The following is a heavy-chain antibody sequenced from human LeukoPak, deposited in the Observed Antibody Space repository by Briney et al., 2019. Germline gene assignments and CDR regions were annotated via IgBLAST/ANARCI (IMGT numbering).Heavy chain of an antibody. V-gene: IGHV3-23*01. D-gene: IGHD3-22*01. CDR3: ARVRSSGYLDYYYHYMDV. CDR2: ITASGATT. J-gene: IGHJ6*03. CDR1: GFTFSAHH. Sequence: GGSLRLSCATSGFTFSAHHMNWVRQAPGKGLEWVSGITASGATTYYADSVKGRFTISRDSSQSTLYLQMNSLRVEDTAVYYCARVRSSGYLDYYYHYMDVWGKGTTVTVSS.